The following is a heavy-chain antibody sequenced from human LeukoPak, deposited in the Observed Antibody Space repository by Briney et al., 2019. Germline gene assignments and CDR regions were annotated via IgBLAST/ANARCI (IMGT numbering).Heavy chain of an antibody. Sequence: TGGSQRLSCAASGFTFSSNAMSWVRQAPGKGLEWVSGISASGDVTFHADPVKGRFTISRDNSKNTLYLQMNSLRAEDTAKYYCAKSLLTTASGTGRAFDIWGQGTMVTVSS. D-gene: IGHD1-26*01. J-gene: IGHJ3*02. CDR1: GFTFSSNA. CDR3: AKSLLTTASGTGRAFDI. V-gene: IGHV3-23*01. CDR2: ISASGDVT.